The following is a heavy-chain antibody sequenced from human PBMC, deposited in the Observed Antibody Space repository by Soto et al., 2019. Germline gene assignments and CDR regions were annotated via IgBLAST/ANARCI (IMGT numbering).Heavy chain of an antibody. J-gene: IGHJ6*02. D-gene: IGHD2-21*01. CDR3: AKDGGHGARMHICGMDV. Sequence: QGQLVQSGVEVKKPGASVRVSCKASGYPFTNYGINWVRLAPGQGLEWMGRISGRSGGTNYGPKIRDRITMATDTSSKTAYMELRRLRFDDTAVYYCAKDGGHGARMHICGMDVWGQGTTVTVSS. CDR2: ISGRSGGT. V-gene: IGHV1-18*01. CDR1: GYPFTNYG.